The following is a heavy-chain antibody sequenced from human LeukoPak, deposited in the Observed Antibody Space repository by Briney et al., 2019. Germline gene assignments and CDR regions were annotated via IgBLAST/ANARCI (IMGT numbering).Heavy chain of an antibody. CDR1: GFTFSSYS. Sequence: GGSLRLSCAASGFTFSSYSMNWVRQAPGKGLEWVSAISGSGGSTYYADSVKGRFTISRDNSKNTLYLQMNSLRAEDTAVYYCAKDAVPAAISPHWFDPWGQGTLVTVSS. D-gene: IGHD2-2*01. V-gene: IGHV3-23*01. CDR3: AKDAVPAAISPHWFDP. J-gene: IGHJ5*02. CDR2: ISGSGGST.